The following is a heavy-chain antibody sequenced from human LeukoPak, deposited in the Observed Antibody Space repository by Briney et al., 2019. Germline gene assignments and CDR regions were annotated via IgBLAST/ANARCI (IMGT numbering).Heavy chain of an antibody. D-gene: IGHD2-21*02. CDR3: ARDSGDGDYTPDMDV. V-gene: IGHV3-53*01. Sequence: GGSLRLSCAASGFTFSSYWMDWVRQAPGKGLEWVSIIYRDGSTYYADSVKGRFTISRDESKNTLSLQMNSLRAEDTAVYYCARDSGDGDYTPDMDVWGKGTTVTVSS. CDR1: GFTFSSYW. CDR2: IYRDGST. J-gene: IGHJ6*03.